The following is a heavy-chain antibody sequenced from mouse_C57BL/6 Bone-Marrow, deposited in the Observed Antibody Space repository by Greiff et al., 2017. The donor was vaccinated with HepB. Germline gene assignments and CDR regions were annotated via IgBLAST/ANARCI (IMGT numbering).Heavy chain of an antibody. V-gene: IGHV1-81*01. Sequence: VQLQQSGAELARPGASVKLSCKASGYTFTSYGISWVKQRTGQGLEWIGEIYPRSGNTYYNEKFKGKATLTADKSASTAYMELRSLTSEDSAVYCCARSYYRNYVGGFDYAMDYWGQGTSVTVSS. D-gene: IGHD2-5*01. CDR1: GYTFTSYG. CDR2: IYPRSGNT. CDR3: ARSYYRNYVGGFDYAMDY. J-gene: IGHJ4*01.